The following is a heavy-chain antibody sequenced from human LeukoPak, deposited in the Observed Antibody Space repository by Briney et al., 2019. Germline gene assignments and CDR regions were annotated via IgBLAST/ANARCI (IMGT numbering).Heavy chain of an antibody. CDR1: GYTFTSYG. CDR3: GRGGGYSYGHVEWFDP. CDR2: ISAYKGHT. J-gene: IGHJ5*02. D-gene: IGHD5-18*01. Sequence: ASEKVSCKASGYTFTSYGISWVRQAPGQGLEWRGWISAYKGHTNYAQKLRGRDTMTTDTSTRTAYMELTSMRPDETAVHYRGRGGGYSYGHVEWFDPWGQGTLVTVSP. V-gene: IGHV1-18*01.